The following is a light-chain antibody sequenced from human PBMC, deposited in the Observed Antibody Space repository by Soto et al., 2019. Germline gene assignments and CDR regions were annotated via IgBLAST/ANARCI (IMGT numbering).Light chain of an antibody. J-gene: IGKJ5*01. CDR3: QQYNTYST. CDR1: QSIVRW. Sequence: IHMTHSPSTLSAFVLYRVTITCRASQSIVRWLAWYQQKPGKAPKLLIYDASSLESGVPSRFSGNGPGTEFTLTISSLQPDDFATYYCQQYNTYSTFGQGTRLEIK. CDR2: DAS. V-gene: IGKV1-5*01.